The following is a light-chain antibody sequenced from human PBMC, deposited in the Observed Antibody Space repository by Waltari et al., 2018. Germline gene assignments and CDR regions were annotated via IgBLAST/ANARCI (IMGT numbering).Light chain of an antibody. CDR1: SRDVGRYNR. V-gene: IGLV2-18*02. J-gene: IGLJ1*01. CDR2: DVT. Sequence: QSALTQPPSVSGSPGQSVTISCAGTSRDVGRYNRVSWYQQSPGTSPKFIIYDVTNRPTGVPDRFSASKSGNTASLTISGLQSEDEADYYCISYTPSDTYVFGTGTKVAVL. CDR3: ISYTPSDTYV.